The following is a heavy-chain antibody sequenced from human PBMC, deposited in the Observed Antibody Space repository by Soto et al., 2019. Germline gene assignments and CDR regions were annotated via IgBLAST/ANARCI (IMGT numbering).Heavy chain of an antibody. CDR1: GFTFSYYY. CDR2: ISSGGSPI. J-gene: IGHJ6*03. D-gene: IGHD2-15*01. CDR3: ARDPRYCSGGSCYSAGEDHYYYYMDV. Sequence: QVQLVESGGGLVKPGWSLRLSCAASGFTFSYYYMSWIRQAPGKGLERVSYISSGGSPIYYTDSVKGRFTISRDNAENTLYLQMNRLRAEDTAVYYCARDPRYCSGGSCYSAGEDHYYYYMDVWGTGTTVTVSS. V-gene: IGHV3-11*01.